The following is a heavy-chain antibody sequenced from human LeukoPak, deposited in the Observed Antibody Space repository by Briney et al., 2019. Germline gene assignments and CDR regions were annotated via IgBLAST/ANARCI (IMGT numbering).Heavy chain of an antibody. V-gene: IGHV1-69*13. D-gene: IGHD3-10*01. CDR1: GYTFTSYY. J-gene: IGHJ6*03. Sequence: GASVKVSCKASGYTFTSYYMHWVRQAPGQGLEWMGGIIPIFGTANYAQKFQGRVTITADESTSTAYMELSSLRSEDTAVYYCARGAFVVRGGLPNYYYYYMDVWGKGTTVTISS. CDR3: ARGAFVVRGGLPNYYYYYMDV. CDR2: IIPIFGTA.